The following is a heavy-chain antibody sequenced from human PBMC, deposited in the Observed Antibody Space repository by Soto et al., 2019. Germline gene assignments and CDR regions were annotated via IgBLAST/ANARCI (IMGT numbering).Heavy chain of an antibody. D-gene: IGHD6-19*01. CDR3: AHRFGWDYFDD. CDR1: GFSLSTSEVG. V-gene: IGHV2-5*02. J-gene: IGHJ4*02. Sequence: QITLKESGPTLVKPTQTLTLTCTLSGFSLSTSEVGVGWIRQPPGKDLEWLALIYWDDDKRYSPYLKSRLTITNDTTKNQVLLTMTNMQPVDTATYSGAHRFGWDYFDDWGQGTLVTVSS. CDR2: IYWDDDK.